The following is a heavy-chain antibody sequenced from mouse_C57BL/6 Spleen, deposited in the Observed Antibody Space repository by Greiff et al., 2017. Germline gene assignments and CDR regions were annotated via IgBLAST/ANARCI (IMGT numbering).Heavy chain of an antibody. J-gene: IGHJ1*03. CDR1: GFTFSDYG. V-gene: IGHV5-17*01. CDR3: ARWRNYLDV. Sequence: EVQGVESGGGLVKPGGSLTLSCAASGFTFSDYGMHWVRQAPGKGLEWVAYISRGSSTIYYADTVKGRFTISRDNEKNTLFLQMTSMRSEDTAMYYCARWRNYLDVWGTGTTVTVSS. CDR2: ISRGSSTI. D-gene: IGHD2-1*01.